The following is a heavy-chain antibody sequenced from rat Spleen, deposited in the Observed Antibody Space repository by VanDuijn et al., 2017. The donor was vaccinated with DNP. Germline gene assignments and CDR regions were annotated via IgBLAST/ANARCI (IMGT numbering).Heavy chain of an antibody. CDR3: VTRPTVVNWFAY. CDR2: ISYDGSGT. Sequence: EVQLVESGGGLVQPGRSLKLSCAGSGFTFSDYNMAWVRQAPKRGLEWVATISYDGSGTYYRDSVKGRFTISRDNARSTLYLQMDSLRSEDAATYYCVTRPTVVNWFAYWGQGTLVTVSS. CDR1: GFTFSDYN. D-gene: IGHD1-1*01. V-gene: IGHV5-7*01. J-gene: IGHJ3*01.